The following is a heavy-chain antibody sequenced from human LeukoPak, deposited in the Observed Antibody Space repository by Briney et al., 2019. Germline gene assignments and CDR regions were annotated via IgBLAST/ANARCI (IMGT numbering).Heavy chain of an antibody. CDR1: GYIFTNYD. D-gene: IGHD4-23*01. Sequence: ASVKVSCKASGYIFTNYDISWVRQAPGQGLEWMGWISTYNANTDYAQKLQGRVTMTTDTSTSTAYMELRSLRSDDTAVYYCARGWELQNWGQGALVTVSS. V-gene: IGHV1-18*01. CDR3: ARGWELQN. J-gene: IGHJ4*02. CDR2: ISTYNANT.